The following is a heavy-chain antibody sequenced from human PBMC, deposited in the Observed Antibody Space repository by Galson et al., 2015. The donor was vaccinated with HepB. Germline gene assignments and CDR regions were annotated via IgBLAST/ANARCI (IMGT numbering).Heavy chain of an antibody. CDR3: ARAYYDYIWGSYRPDAFDI. CDR2: INHSGST. D-gene: IGHD3-16*02. J-gene: IGHJ3*02. Sequence: LSLTCTVSGGSISSGGYYWSWIRQHPGKGLEWIGEINHSGSTNYNPSLKSRVTISVDTSKNQFSLKLSSVTAADTAVYYCARAYYDYIWGSYRPDAFDIWGQGTMVTVSS. V-gene: IGHV4-31*03. CDR1: GGSISSGGYY.